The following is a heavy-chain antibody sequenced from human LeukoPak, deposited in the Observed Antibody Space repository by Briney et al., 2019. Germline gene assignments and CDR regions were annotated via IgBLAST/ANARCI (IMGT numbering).Heavy chain of an antibody. V-gene: IGHV4-39*02. J-gene: IGHJ4*02. CDR2: IFYSGST. D-gene: IGHD6-13*01. CDR1: GASISSSTDY. CDR3: ARDLGSSVGY. Sequence: PSETLSLTCTVSGASISSSTDYWGWIRQPPGKGLEWIGSIFYSGSTYYNPSLKSRVTISVDTSRNQFSLKLTSVTAADTAVYYCARDLGSSVGYWGQGTLVTVFS.